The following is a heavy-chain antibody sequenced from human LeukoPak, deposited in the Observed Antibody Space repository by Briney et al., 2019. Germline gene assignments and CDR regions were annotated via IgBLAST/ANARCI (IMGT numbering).Heavy chain of an antibody. Sequence: GGSLRLSCAASGFTFSSYWMHWVRQAPGKGLVWVSRVSSDGSSTTYADSVKGRFTISRDNAKNTLYLQMNSLRAEDTAVYYCARDRGISAYVEYWGQGTLVTVSS. J-gene: IGHJ4*02. D-gene: IGHD2-15*01. CDR3: ARDRGISAYVEY. CDR1: GFTFSSYW. CDR2: VSSDGSST. V-gene: IGHV3-74*01.